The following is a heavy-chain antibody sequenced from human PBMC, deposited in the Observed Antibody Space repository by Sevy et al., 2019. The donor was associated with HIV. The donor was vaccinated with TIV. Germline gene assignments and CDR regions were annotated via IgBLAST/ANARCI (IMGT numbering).Heavy chain of an antibody. V-gene: IGHV4-34*01. CDR3: ARHCSGSSCSHAFDI. Sequence: SETLSLTCAVYGGSFSGYYWSWIRQPPGKGLEWVGEINHSGSANYNPSLKSRVTISVDTSDNQFSLNLSSVTAADTAVYYCARHCSGSSCSHAFDIWGQGTMVTVSS. D-gene: IGHD2-2*01. CDR1: GGSFSGYY. J-gene: IGHJ3*02. CDR2: INHSGSA.